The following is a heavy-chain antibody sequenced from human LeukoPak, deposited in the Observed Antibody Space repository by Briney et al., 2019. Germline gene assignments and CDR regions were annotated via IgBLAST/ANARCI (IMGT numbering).Heavy chain of an antibody. CDR2: IYTSGST. CDR3: AREGASGWYEHRYDY. D-gene: IGHD6-19*01. CDR1: GGSISSCY. V-gene: IGHV4-4*07. Sequence: SETLSLTCTVSGGSISSCYWSWIRQPAGKGLEWIGRIYTSGSTNYNPSLKSRVTMSVDTSKNQFSLKLSSVTAADTAVYYCAREGASGWYEHRYDYWGQGTLVTVSS. J-gene: IGHJ4*02.